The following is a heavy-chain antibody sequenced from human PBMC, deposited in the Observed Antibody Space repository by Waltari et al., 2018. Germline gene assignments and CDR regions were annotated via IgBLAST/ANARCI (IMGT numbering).Heavy chain of an antibody. CDR1: GFTFGDYA. Sequence: EVQLVESGGGLVQPGRSLRLSCTASGFTFGDYAMIWVRQAPGKGLAWVGFIRSKAYGGTTEYAASVKGRFTISREDSKSIAYLQMNSMKTEDTAVYYCTREVDMATSYYFDYWGQGTLVTVSS. CDR3: TREVDMATSYYFDY. CDR2: IRSKAYGGTT. D-gene: IGHD5-12*01. J-gene: IGHJ4*02. V-gene: IGHV3-49*04.